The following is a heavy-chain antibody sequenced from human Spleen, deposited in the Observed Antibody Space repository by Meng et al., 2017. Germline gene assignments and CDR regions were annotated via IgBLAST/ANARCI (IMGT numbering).Heavy chain of an antibody. V-gene: IGHV3-23*01. CDR1: GFTFRTCH. CDR3: AKTYYYDSSGYYLPFDY. J-gene: IGHJ4*02. Sequence: GESLKISCVVSGFTFRTCHMHWVRQAAGKGLEWVSAISGSGGSTYCADSVKGRFTISRDNSKNTLYLQMNSLRAEDTAVYYCAKTYYYDSSGYYLPFDYWGQGTLVTVSS. CDR2: ISGSGGST. D-gene: IGHD3-22*01.